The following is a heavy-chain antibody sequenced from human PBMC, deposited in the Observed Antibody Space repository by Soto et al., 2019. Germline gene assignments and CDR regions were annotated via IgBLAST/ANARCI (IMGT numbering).Heavy chain of an antibody. Sequence: SETLSLTCTVSGGSISSSDYYWGWIRQPPGKGLEWIGNIYYSGSASYNPSLKSRVTISVDTSKNQVSLKLNSMTAADTAVYYWARHNDGSGSTYFDYWGQGTLVTVSS. CDR1: GGSISSSDYY. CDR2: IYYSGSA. CDR3: ARHNDGSGSTYFDY. V-gene: IGHV4-39*01. J-gene: IGHJ4*02. D-gene: IGHD3-10*01.